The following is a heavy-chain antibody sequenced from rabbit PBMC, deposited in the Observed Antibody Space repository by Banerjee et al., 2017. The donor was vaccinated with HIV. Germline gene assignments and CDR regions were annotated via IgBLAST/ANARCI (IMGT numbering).Heavy chain of an antibody. D-gene: IGHD1-1*01. J-gene: IGHJ4*01. CDR3: ARDLDGVIGWNFGW. CDR2: IDGVFGTK. Sequence: QEQLVESGGGLVQPGGSLALSCKVSGFDLRTYGLSWVRQAPGKGLEWIGYIDGVFGTKYYARWVNGRFTISKTSSTTVTLEMTSLTAADTATYFCARDLDGVIGWNFGWWGPGTLVTVS. V-gene: IGHV1S39*01. CDR1: GFDLRTYG.